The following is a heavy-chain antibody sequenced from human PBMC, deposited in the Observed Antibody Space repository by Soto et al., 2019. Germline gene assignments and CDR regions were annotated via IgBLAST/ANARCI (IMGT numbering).Heavy chain of an antibody. J-gene: IGHJ5*02. CDR2: IYYSGST. CDR1: GGSISSGY. D-gene: IGHD2-21*02. CDR3: ARHPSDFWFDP. Sequence: SETLSLTCSVSGGSISSGYWSWIRQPPGKGLEWIGYIYYSGSTYYNPSLKSRVTVSVDTSKNQFSLKLSSVTAADTAVYYCARHPSDFWFDPWGQGTLVTVSS. V-gene: IGHV4-59*04.